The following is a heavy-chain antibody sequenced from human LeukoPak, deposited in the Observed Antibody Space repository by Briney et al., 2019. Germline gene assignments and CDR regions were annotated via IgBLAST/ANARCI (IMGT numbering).Heavy chain of an antibody. CDR1: GFTFSSYA. V-gene: IGHV3-23*01. J-gene: IGHJ4*02. CDR2: ISGSGGST. CDR3: AKDPLLYSTYVLPYYFDY. Sequence: GGSLRLSCAASGFTFSSYAMSWVRQAPGKGLEWVSAISGSGGSTYYADSVKGRFTISRDNSKNTLYLQMNSLRAEDTAVYYCAKDPLLYSTYVLPYYFDYWGQGTLVTVSS. D-gene: IGHD4-11*01.